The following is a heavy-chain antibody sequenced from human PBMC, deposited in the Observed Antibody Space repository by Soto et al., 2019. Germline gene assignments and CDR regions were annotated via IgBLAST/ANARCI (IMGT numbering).Heavy chain of an antibody. CDR2: IYHSGST. Sequence: SETLSLTCAVSGDSIIGATWWTWVRQSPEKGLEWIGEIYHSGSTKYNPSLKSRVTMSVNKSKTQFSLRLTSVTAADTALYYCAREGTSSWKPIDYWGQGIVVTVSS. CDR1: GDSIIGATW. CDR3: AREGTSSWKPIDY. D-gene: IGHD6-13*01. V-gene: IGHV4-4*02. J-gene: IGHJ4*02.